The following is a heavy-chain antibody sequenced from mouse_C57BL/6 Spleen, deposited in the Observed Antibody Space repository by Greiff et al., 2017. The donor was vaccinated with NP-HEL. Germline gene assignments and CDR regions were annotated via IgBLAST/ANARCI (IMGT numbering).Heavy chain of an antibody. Sequence: QVQLKQSDAELVKPGASVKISCKVSGYTFTDHTIHWMKQRPEQGLEWIGYIYPRDGSTKYNEKFKGKATLTADKSSSTAYMHLNSLTSEDSAVYFCASRDITTVVAEYYFDYWGQGTTLTVSS. D-gene: IGHD1-1*01. CDR2: IYPRDGST. CDR1: GYTFTDHT. CDR3: ASRDITTVVAEYYFDY. V-gene: IGHV1-78*01. J-gene: IGHJ2*01.